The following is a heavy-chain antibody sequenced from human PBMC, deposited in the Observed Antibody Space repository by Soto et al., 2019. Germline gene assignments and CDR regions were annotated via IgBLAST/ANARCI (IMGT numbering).Heavy chain of an antibody. CDR2: ISYDGSNK. D-gene: IGHD3-3*01. Sequence: VRLSCAASGFTFSSYDMHWVRQAPGKGLECVAVISYDGSNKYYADFVKGRFTISRDNSKDTLYLQMNSLRAEDTAIYYCAKDPGWYDDFSSGLPGYWGQGTLVTVSS. V-gene: IGHV3-30*18. J-gene: IGHJ4*02. CDR1: GFTFSSYD. CDR3: AKDPGWYDDFSSGLPGY.